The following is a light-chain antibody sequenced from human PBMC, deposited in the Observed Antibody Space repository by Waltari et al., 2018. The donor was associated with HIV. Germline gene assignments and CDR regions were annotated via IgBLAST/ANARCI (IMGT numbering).Light chain of an antibody. J-gene: IGLJ2*01. CDR2: DTS. Sequence: QAVVTQEPSLTVSPGGPVTPTCGPSTGAVTSGHYPYWFQQKPGQAPRTLIYDTSNKHSWTPARFSGSLLGGKAALTLSGAQPEDEAEYYCLLSYSGARPVVFGGGTKLTVL. CDR3: LLSYSGARPVV. V-gene: IGLV7-46*01. CDR1: TGAVTSGHY.